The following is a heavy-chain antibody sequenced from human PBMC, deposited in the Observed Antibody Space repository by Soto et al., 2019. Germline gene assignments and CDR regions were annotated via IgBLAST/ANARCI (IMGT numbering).Heavy chain of an antibody. Sequence: QVQLVQSGAEVKKPGASVKVSCKASGYTFTNFGISWVRQAPGQGLEWMGWISAYNGNTNDAQKFQGRVTMTTDTSTSTDYMEVRSLRFDDTAVYYCARGGTPIDYWCQGTLVTVSS. CDR2: ISAYNGNT. CDR1: GYTFTNFG. J-gene: IGHJ4*02. CDR3: ARGGTPIDY. V-gene: IGHV1-18*01. D-gene: IGHD2-15*01.